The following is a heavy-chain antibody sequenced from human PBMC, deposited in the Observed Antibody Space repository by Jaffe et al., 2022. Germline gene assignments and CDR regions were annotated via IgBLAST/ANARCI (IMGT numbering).Heavy chain of an antibody. CDR2: IYHSGST. J-gene: IGHJ4*02. V-gene: IGHV4-38-2*01. CDR1: GYSISSGYY. D-gene: IGHD1-26*01. CDR3: ASAGIVGAPDY. Sequence: QVQLQESGPGLVKPSETLSLTCAVSGYSISSGYYWGWIRQPPGKGLEWIGSIYHSGSTYYNPSLKSRVTISVDTSKNQFSLKLSSVTAADTAVYYCASAGIVGAPDYWGQGTLVTVSS.